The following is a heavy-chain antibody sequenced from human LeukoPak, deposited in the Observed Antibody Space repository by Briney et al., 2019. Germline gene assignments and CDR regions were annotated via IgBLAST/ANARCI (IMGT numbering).Heavy chain of an antibody. V-gene: IGHV3-23*01. CDR3: AHGSMYQLDY. CDR1: GFTFSSHG. J-gene: IGHJ4*02. D-gene: IGHD2-2*01. Sequence: GGSLRLSCAASGFTFSSHGMSWVRQAPGKGLEWGSGIVGGAGGTYYADSGKGRFTISRDNSKNTLYLQMNSLRAEDTAVYYCAHGSMYQLDYWGQGTLVTVSS. CDR2: IVGGAGGT.